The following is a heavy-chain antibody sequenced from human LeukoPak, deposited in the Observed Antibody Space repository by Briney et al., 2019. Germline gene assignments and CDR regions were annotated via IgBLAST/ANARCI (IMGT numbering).Heavy chain of an antibody. CDR1: GFTFSSYG. J-gene: IGHJ4*02. D-gene: IGHD2-15*01. V-gene: IGHV3-33*01. CDR2: IWYDGSDK. CDR3: ARDGCSGGSCYGIDY. Sequence: PGRSLRPSCAASGFTFSSYGMHWVRQAPGKGLEWVAVIWYDGSDKYYADSVKGRFTISRDNSKNTLYLQMNSLRAEDTAVYYCARDGCSGGSCYGIDYWGQGTLVTVSS.